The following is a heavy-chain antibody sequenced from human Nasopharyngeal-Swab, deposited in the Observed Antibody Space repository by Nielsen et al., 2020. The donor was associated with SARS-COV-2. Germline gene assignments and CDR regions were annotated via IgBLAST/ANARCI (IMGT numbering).Heavy chain of an antibody. V-gene: IGHV1-24*01. Sequence: WLRQAPGQGFGWMGGFDPEDGETIYAQKFQDRVTMTEDTSTDTAYMELSSLRSEDTAVYYCATVNVVTATLRHYYYMDVWGKGTTVTVSS. CDR2: FDPEDGET. J-gene: IGHJ6*03. D-gene: IGHD4-23*01. CDR3: ATVNVVTATLRHYYYMDV.